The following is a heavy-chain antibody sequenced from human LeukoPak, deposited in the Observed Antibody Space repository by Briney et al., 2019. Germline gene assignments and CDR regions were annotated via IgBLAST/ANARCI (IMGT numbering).Heavy chain of an antibody. CDR3: ARASYYYDSSGYTDY. D-gene: IGHD3-22*01. CDR1: GFTFSSYS. J-gene: IGHJ4*02. CDR2: ISSSSSYI. Sequence: GGSLRLSCAASGFTFSSYSMNWVRQAPGKGLEWVSSISSSSSYIYYADSVKGRFTISRDNAKNSLYLRMNSLRAEDTAVYYCARASYYYDSSGYTDYWGQGTLVTVSS. V-gene: IGHV3-21*01.